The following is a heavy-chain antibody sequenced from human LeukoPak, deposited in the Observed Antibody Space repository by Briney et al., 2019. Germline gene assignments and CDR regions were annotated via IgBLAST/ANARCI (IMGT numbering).Heavy chain of an antibody. J-gene: IGHJ4*02. Sequence: GGSLRLSCAASGFTFSSYPMHWVRQAPGKGLEWVALISYDGNNKYYADSVKGRFTISRDNSKNTLYLQVSSLRAEDTAVYYCAKLGYCSSTSCGGFDYWGQGTLVTVSS. CDR2: ISYDGNNK. V-gene: IGHV3-30-3*02. CDR3: AKLGYCSSTSCGGFDY. D-gene: IGHD2-2*01. CDR1: GFTFSSYP.